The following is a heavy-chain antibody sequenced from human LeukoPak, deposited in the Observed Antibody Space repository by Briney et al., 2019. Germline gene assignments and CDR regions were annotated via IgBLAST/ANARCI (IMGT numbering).Heavy chain of an antibody. CDR1: GGSISSYY. CDR2: IYYSGST. Sequence: SETLSLTCTVSGGSISSYYWSWIRQPPGKGLEWIGYIYYSGSTNYNPSLKSRVTISVDTSKNQFSLKLSSVTAADTVVYYCASLYYYGSGSPGGYWGQGTLVTVSS. CDR3: ASLYYYGSGSPGGY. V-gene: IGHV4-59*12. J-gene: IGHJ4*02. D-gene: IGHD3-10*01.